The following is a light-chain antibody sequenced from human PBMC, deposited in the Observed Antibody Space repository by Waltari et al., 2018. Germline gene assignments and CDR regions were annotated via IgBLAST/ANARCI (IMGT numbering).Light chain of an antibody. CDR1: QGISSY. CDR2: YAS. V-gene: IGKV1-16*01. J-gene: IGKJ2*03. Sequence: DIQMTQSPSSMSASVGETVTITCRASQGISSYLAWYQQKPGKVPKPLIYYASNLESGVPSRFSGSGSGTEFTLTISSLQPKDFATYYCQQCNSAPYSFGQGTKVEIK. CDR3: QQCNSAPYS.